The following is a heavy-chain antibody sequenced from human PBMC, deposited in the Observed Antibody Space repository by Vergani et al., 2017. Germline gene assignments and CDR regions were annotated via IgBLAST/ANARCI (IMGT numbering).Heavy chain of an antibody. J-gene: IGHJ1*01. V-gene: IGHV3-23*01. D-gene: IGHD6-19*01. CDR1: GFTFSSYA. Sequence: EVQLLESGGGLVQPGGSLRLSCAASGFTFSSYAMSWVRQAPGKGLEWVSAISGSGGSTYYADSVKGRFTISRDNSKNTLYLQMNSLRAEDTAVYYCAKKSCGTPGCEIGYFSEWGQGTLVTVSS. CDR2: ISGSGGST. CDR3: AKKSCGTPGCEIGYFSE.